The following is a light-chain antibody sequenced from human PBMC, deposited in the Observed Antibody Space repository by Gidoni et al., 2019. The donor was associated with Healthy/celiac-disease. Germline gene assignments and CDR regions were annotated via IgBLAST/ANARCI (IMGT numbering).Light chain of an antibody. CDR2: KAS. CDR3: QQYNSYSPWYT. CDR1: QSISSW. Sequence: DIQMTQSPSTLYASVGERVTITCRASQSISSWLAWYQQKPGKATKLLIYKASSLESGVPSRFSGSVSGTEFTLTISSLQPDDFATYYCQQYNSYSPWYTFGQGTKLEIK. V-gene: IGKV1-5*03. J-gene: IGKJ2*01.